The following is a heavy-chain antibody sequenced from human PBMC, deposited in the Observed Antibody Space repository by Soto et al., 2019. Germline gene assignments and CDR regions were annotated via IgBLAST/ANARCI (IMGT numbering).Heavy chain of an antibody. CDR2: IYYSGST. CDR1: GGSISSSSYY. J-gene: IGHJ4*02. CDR3: ARRDGMVRVIDY. V-gene: IGHV4-39*01. Sequence: SETLSLTCTVSGGSISSSSYYWGWIRQPPGKGLERIGSIYYSGSTCYNPSLKSRVTISVDTSKNQFSLKLSSVTAADTAVYYCARRDGMVRVIDYWGQGTLVTVSS. D-gene: IGHD3-10*01.